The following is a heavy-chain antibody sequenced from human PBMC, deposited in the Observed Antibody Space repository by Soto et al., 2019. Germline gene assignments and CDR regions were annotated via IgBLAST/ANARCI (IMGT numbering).Heavy chain of an antibody. CDR1: GGSFSGYY. CDR3: AADVDIVATNWFDP. CDR2: INHSGST. V-gene: IGHV4-34*01. Sequence: SSETLSLTCAVYGGSFSGYYWSWIRQPPGKGLEWIGEINHSGSTNYNPSLKSRVTISVDTSKNQFSLKLSSVTAADTAVYYCAADVDIVATNWFDPWGQGTLVTVSS. D-gene: IGHD5-12*01. J-gene: IGHJ5*02.